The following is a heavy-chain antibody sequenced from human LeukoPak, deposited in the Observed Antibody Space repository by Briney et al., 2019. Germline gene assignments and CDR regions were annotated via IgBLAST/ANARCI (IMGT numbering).Heavy chain of an antibody. D-gene: IGHD4-17*01. V-gene: IGHV3-15*01. J-gene: IGHJ4*02. CDR3: TTAYRTHYGDYFDY. CDR2: IKSKTDGGTT. CDR1: GFTFNNAW. Sequence: GGSLRLSCAASGFTFNNAWMNWVRQAPGKGREWVGRIKSKTDGGTTDYAAPVKGRFTISRDDSKNTLYLQVNSLKTEDTAVYYCTTAYRTHYGDYFDYWGQGTLVTVSS.